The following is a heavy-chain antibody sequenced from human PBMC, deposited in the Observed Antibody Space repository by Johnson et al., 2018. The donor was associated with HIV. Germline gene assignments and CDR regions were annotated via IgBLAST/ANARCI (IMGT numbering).Heavy chain of an antibody. V-gene: IGHV3-74*02. D-gene: IGHD2-15*01. CDR3: ARSPRIVVVVAATVGHAFDI. CDR2: INSDGSST. J-gene: IGHJ3*02. Sequence: VQLVESGGGLVQPGGSLRLSCAASGFAFRSYWMHWVRQAPGKGLVWVSRINSDGSSTSYADSVKGRFTISSDRAKNTLYLQMNSLRAEDTAVYYCARSPRIVVVVAATVGHAFDIWGQGTMVTVSS. CDR1: GFAFRSYW.